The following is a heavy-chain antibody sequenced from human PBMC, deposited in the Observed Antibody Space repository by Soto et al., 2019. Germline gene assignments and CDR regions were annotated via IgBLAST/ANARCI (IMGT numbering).Heavy chain of an antibody. CDR1: GFTFSIYT. CDR2: MSYDGSNK. Sequence: GGSLRLSCAASGFTFSIYTMHWVRQAPGKGLEWVAFMSYDGSNKYYADSVKGRFTISRDNSKNTLYLQMNSLRAEYTAVYYCARGSHSTSWHDAFDIWGQGTMVTVSS. J-gene: IGHJ3*02. V-gene: IGHV3-30-3*01. CDR3: ARGSHSTSWHDAFDI. D-gene: IGHD6-13*01.